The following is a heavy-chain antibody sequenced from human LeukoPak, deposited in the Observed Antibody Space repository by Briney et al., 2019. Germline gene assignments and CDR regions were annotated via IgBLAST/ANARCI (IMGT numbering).Heavy chain of an antibody. CDR3: ARVGRDYWYFDL. J-gene: IGHJ2*01. D-gene: IGHD2-15*01. V-gene: IGHV3-23*01. CDR2: ISGSGGNT. CDR1: GFTFSSYA. Sequence: PGGSLRLSCAASGFTFSSYAMSWVRQAPGKGLEWVSGISGSGGNTYYADSVKGRFTISRDNSKNTLYLQMNSLRAEDTAVYYCARVGRDYWYFDLWGRGTLVTVSS.